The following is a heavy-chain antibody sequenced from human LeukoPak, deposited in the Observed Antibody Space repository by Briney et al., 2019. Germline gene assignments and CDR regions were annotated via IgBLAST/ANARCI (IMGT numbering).Heavy chain of an antibody. J-gene: IGHJ4*02. CDR2: IYSGGSI. Sequence: PGGSLRLSCAASGFTVSSNYMSWVRQAPGKGLEWVSVIYSGGSIYYADSVKGRFTISRDNSKNTLYLQMNSLRAEDTAVYYCASSGYSSSWPLDYWGQGTLVTVSS. CDR1: GFTVSSNY. V-gene: IGHV3-53*01. CDR3: ASSGYSSSWPLDY. D-gene: IGHD6-13*01.